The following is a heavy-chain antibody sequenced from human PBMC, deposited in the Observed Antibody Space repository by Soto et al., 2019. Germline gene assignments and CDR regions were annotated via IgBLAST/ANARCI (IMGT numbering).Heavy chain of an antibody. CDR2: TYYSGST. J-gene: IGHJ4*02. Sequence: PSETLSLTCTVSGGSISSGIYYWSWIRQNPGKGLEWIGHTYYSGSTYYNPSLKSRVSISVDTSKNQFSLKLTSVTAADTAVYYCARVARGRVVGATPPRFDYWGQGTLVTVSS. CDR1: GGSISSGIYY. V-gene: IGHV4-31*03. D-gene: IGHD1-26*01. CDR3: ARVARGRVVGATPPRFDY.